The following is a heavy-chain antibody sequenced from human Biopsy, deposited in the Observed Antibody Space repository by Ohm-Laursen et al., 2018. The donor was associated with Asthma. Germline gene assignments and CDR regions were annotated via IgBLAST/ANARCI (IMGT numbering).Heavy chain of an antibody. CDR3: ARKAVSCISKTCYSLDF. CDR1: GGTFNTYV. V-gene: IGHV1-69*13. J-gene: IGHJ4*02. Sequence: SVKVSCKPLGGTFNTYVIGWVRQAPGHGLEWMGGINSVFGTTTYPQKFQDRVTTPADDSTSTVYMELSSLRSEDTAVYYCARKAVSCISKTCYSLDFWGQGTLVTVSS. D-gene: IGHD2-2*01. CDR2: INSVFGTT.